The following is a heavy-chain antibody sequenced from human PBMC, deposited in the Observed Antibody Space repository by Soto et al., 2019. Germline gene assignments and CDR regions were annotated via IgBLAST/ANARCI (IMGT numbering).Heavy chain of an antibody. J-gene: IGHJ4*02. CDR2: ISSSSSYI. Sequence: GGSLRLSCVASGFTFSSYSMNWVRQAPGKGLEWVSFISSSSSYIYYADSVKGRFTISRDNAKNSLYLQMNSLRAEDTAVYYCARDGAARSSDYWGQGTLVTVSS. D-gene: IGHD6-6*01. V-gene: IGHV3-21*01. CDR1: GFTFSSYS. CDR3: ARDGAARSSDY.